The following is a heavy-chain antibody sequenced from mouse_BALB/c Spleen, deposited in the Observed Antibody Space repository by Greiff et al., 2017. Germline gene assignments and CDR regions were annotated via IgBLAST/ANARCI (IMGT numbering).Heavy chain of an antibody. CDR3: ARERERIGSSSAWFAY. CDR2: IWAGGST. V-gene: IGHV2-9*02. CDR1: GFSLTSYG. D-gene: IGHD1-1*01. Sequence: VQRVESGPGLVAPSQSLSITCTVSGFSLTSYGVHWVRQPPGKGLEWLGVIWAGGSTNYNSALMSRLSISKDNSKSQVFLKMNSLQTDDTAMYYCARERERIGSSSAWFAYWGQGTLVTVSA. J-gene: IGHJ3*01.